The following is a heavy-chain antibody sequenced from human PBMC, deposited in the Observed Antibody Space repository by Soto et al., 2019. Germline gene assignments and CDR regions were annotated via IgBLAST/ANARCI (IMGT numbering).Heavy chain of an antibody. D-gene: IGHD2-21*01. CDR1: GYTFTSYA. CDR3: ARVVVVGPLYFDY. CDR2: INAGNGNT. V-gene: IGHV1-3*01. J-gene: IGHJ4*02. Sequence: QVQLVQSGAEVKKPGASVKVSCKASGYTFTSYAMHWVRQAPGQRLEWMGWINAGNGNTKYSQKFQGRVTITRDTSARTAYMELSSLRSEDTAVYYCARVVVVGPLYFDYWGQGTLVTVSS.